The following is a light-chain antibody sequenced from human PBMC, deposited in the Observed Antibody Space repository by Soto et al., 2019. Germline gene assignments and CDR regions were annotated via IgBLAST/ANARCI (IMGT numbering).Light chain of an antibody. J-gene: IGLJ1*01. Sequence: QSALTQPASVSGSPGQSITISCTGTSSDIGGYNYVSWYQQLPGKVPKLIIYDVSNRPSGVSDRFSGSKSGNAASLTISGLQDEDEADYYCSSYTSTSTLEVFGTGTKLTVL. CDR1: SSDIGGYNY. CDR2: DVS. CDR3: SSYTSTSTLEV. V-gene: IGLV2-14*03.